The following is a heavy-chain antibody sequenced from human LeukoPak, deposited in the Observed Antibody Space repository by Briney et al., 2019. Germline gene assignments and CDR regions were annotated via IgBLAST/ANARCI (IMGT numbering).Heavy chain of an antibody. CDR3: ARRAAEYYYDSSGYYDR. D-gene: IGHD3-22*01. CDR2: IYYSGST. CDR1: GGSISSSSYY. V-gene: IGHV4-39*01. J-gene: IGHJ5*02. Sequence: PSETLSLTCTVSGGSISSSSYYWGWIRQPPGKGLEWIGSIYYSGSTYYNPSLKSRVTISVDTSKNQFSLKLSSVTAADTAVHYCARRAAEYYYDSSGYYDRLGQGTLVTVSS.